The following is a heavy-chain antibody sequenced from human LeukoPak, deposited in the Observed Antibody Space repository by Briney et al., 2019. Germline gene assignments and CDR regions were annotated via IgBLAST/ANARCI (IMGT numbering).Heavy chain of an antibody. CDR1: GFTFDDYG. CDR2: INWNGGST. V-gene: IGHV3-20*04. CDR3: ARRDIVVVPAAIFGAFDI. J-gene: IGHJ3*02. Sequence: PGGSLRLSCAASGFTFDDYGMSWVRQAPGKGLEWVSGINWNGGSTGYADSVKGRFTISRDNAKNSLYPQMNSLRAEDTALYYCARRDIVVVPAAIFGAFDIWGQGTMVTVSS. D-gene: IGHD2-2*02.